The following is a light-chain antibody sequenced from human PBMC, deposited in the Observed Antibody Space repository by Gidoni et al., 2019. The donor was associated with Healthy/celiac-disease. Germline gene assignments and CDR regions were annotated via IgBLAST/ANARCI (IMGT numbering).Light chain of an antibody. CDR2: EVS. CDR3: SSYTSSSTYV. J-gene: IGLJ1*01. CDR1: SSDVGGYNY. Sequence: QSALTQPASMSGSPGQSITISCTGTSSDVGGYNYVSWYQQHPGKAPKLMIYEVSNRPSGVSNRFSDSKSGNTASLTISGLQAEDEADYYCSSYTSSSTYVFGTGTKVTVL. V-gene: IGLV2-14*01.